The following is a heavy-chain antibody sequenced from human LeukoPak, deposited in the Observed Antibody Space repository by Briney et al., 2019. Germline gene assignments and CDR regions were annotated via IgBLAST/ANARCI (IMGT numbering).Heavy chain of an antibody. CDR3: ARDYSERAGWFGELLSSWFDP. CDR1: GSSVSSGDYY. CDR2: IYYSGST. Sequence: PSETLSLTCTVSGSSVSSGDYYWSWIRQPPGKGLEWIGYIYYSGSTYYNPSLKSRVTISVDTSKNQFSLKLSSVTAADTAVYYCARDYSERAGWFGELLSSWFDPWGQGTLVTVSS. V-gene: IGHV4-30-4*01. J-gene: IGHJ5*02. D-gene: IGHD3-10*01.